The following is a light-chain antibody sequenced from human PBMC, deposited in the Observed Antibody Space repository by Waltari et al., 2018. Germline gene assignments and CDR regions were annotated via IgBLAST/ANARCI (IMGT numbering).Light chain of an antibody. J-gene: IGKJ1*01. Sequence: DIQMTQSPSTLSASVGDRVTITCRASQRISRWLAWCQQKPGKAPKLLIYKSSSLASDVPSRFSGSGFGTYFTLTISSLQPDDFATYYCQHYYSDSRAFGQGTKVEVK. CDR1: QRISRW. CDR2: KSS. CDR3: QHYYSDSRA. V-gene: IGKV1-5*03.